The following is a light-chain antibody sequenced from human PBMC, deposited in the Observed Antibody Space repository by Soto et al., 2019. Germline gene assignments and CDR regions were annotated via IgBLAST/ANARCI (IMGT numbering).Light chain of an antibody. CDR1: QSISTW. J-gene: IGKJ4*01. V-gene: IGKV1-5*03. CDR3: HQYDSYPLT. CDR2: KAS. Sequence: DIQMTQFPFTLSASVGDRVTITCRASQSISTWLAWYQQKLGKAPKLLISKASSLESGVPSRFSGSGSGTELTLTISSLLHDDFATYYCHQYDSYPLTFGGGTKVEIK.